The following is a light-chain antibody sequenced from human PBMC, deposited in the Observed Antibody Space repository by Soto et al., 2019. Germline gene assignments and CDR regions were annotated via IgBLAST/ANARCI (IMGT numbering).Light chain of an antibody. J-gene: IGKJ5*01. Sequence: TQSPGTLSLSPWEGATLSCRSIQDLGTDYLAWYQQKPGQAPTLLIFGASRRASGVPDRFTGSGSGTDFTLTVSRLEPEDFGVYYCQQFVNSPYMYTFGQGTRLEIK. CDR3: QQFVNSPYMYT. V-gene: IGKV3-20*01. CDR2: GAS. CDR1: QDLGTDY.